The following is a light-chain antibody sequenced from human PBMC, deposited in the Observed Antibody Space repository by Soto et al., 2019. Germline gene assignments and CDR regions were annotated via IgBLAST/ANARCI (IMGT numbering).Light chain of an antibody. CDR2: GAS. V-gene: IGKV3-20*01. J-gene: IGKJ5*01. Sequence: EIVLTQSPGTLSLSPGERATLSCRASQSVSSSNLAWYQQRYGQAPRLLIYGASSRATDIPDRFSGSGSGTDFTLTISRLEPEDSAVYYCQQYGSSPSVTFGQGTQLEIQ. CDR1: QSVSSSN. CDR3: QQYGSSPSVT.